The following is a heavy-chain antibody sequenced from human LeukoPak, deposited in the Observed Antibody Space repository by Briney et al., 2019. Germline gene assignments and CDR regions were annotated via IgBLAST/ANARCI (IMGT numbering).Heavy chain of an antibody. J-gene: IGHJ3*02. Sequence: SETLSLTCTVSGGSIWTSDYSRGCIRQFPGKGLEWIGTISDGVSTYYNPSLESRVIISVDTSKNQFSLKLSSVTAAVTAVYYCVRHCCSTPSKRTFDIWGQGTLVTVSS. D-gene: IGHD2-2*01. CDR3: VRHCCSTPSKRTFDI. CDR2: ISDGVST. V-gene: IGHV4-39*01. CDR1: GGSIWTSDYS.